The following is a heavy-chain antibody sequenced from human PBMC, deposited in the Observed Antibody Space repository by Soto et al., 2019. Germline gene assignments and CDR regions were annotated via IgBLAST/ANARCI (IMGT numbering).Heavy chain of an antibody. J-gene: IGHJ6*02. Sequence: GGSLRLSCAASGFTFSNFAMSWFRQAPGKGLEWVSLISGSGASTSYADSVKGRFTISRDNSKNTLYLQMNSLRAEDTAVYYCARGLHSSSWYPKGMDVWGQGTTVTVSS. D-gene: IGHD6-13*01. V-gene: IGHV3-23*01. CDR2: ISGSGAST. CDR1: GFTFSNFA. CDR3: ARGLHSSSWYPKGMDV.